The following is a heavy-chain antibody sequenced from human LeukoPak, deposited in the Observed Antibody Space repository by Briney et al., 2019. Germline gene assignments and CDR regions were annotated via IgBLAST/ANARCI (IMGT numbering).Heavy chain of an antibody. CDR1: GFTFSSYS. CDR2: IGDTGRAR. D-gene: IGHD3-16*01. CDR3: AREAAWGNWYFDL. V-gene: IGHV3-30*03. Sequence: GGSLRLSCAASGFTFSSYSMNWVRQAPGKGLEWVAVIGDTGRARYYADSVKGRFTTSRDNSQNTLYLEMNSLRYDDTALYYCAREAAWGNWYFDLWGRGTLVTVSS. J-gene: IGHJ2*01.